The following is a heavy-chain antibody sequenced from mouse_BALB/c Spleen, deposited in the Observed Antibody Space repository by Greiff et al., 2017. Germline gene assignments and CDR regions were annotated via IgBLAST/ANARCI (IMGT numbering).Heavy chain of an antibody. D-gene: IGHD1-1*01. CDR3: ARGPPLRN. Sequence: EVQRVESGGGLVKPGGSLKLSCAASGFTFSDYYMYWVRQTPEKRLEWVATISDGGSYTYYPDSVKGRFTISRDNAKNNLYLQMSSLKSEDTAMYYCARGPPLRNWGQGTLVTVSA. CDR2: ISDGGSYT. J-gene: IGHJ3*01. V-gene: IGHV5-4*02. CDR1: GFTFSDYY.